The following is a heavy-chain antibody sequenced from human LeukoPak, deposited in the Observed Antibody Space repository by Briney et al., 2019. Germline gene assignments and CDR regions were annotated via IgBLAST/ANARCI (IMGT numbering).Heavy chain of an antibody. CDR3: ARSCSSTSCLYYGMDA. D-gene: IGHD2-2*01. CDR1: GGSISSGGYS. CDR2: IYHSGST. V-gene: IGHV4-30-2*01. Sequence: SETLSLTCAVSGGSISSGGYSWSWIRQPPGKGLEWIGYIYHSGSTYYNPSLKSRVTISVDRSKNQFSLKLSSVTAADTAVYYCARSCSSTSCLYYGMDAWGQGTTVTVSS. J-gene: IGHJ6*02.